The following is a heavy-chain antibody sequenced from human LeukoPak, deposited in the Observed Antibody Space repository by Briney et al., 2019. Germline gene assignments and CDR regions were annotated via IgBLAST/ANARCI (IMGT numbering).Heavy chain of an antibody. Sequence: SETLSHTCTVSGGSISSYYWTWIRQPPGKGLEWIGCINYSGSTNYNPSLKSRVTISLDTSKNQFSLKLSSVTAADTAVYYCARQRYSGSSFDPWGQGTLVTVSS. D-gene: IGHD1-26*01. CDR3: ARQRYSGSSFDP. CDR2: INYSGST. V-gene: IGHV4-59*08. J-gene: IGHJ5*02. CDR1: GGSISSYY.